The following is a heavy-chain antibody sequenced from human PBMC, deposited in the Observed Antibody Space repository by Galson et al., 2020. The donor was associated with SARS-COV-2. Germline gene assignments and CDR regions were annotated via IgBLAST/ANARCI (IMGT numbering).Heavy chain of an antibody. D-gene: IGHD6-13*01. CDR1: GFTFSSYG. J-gene: IGHJ6*02. V-gene: IGHV3-30*18. CDR2: ISYDGSNK. Sequence: SLRLSCAASGFTFSSYGMHWVRQAPGKGLEWVAVISYDGSNKYYADSVKGRFTISRDNSKNTLYLQMNSLRAEDTAVYYCAKEHGSSWYGGGYYYGMDVWGQGTTVTVSS. CDR3: AKEHGSSWYGGGYYYGMDV.